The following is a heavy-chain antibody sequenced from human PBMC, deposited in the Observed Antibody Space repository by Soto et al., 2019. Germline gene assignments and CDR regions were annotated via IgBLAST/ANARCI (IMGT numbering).Heavy chain of an antibody. CDR3: ASLTYYYDSSGYSNDAFDI. V-gene: IGHV4-30-2*01. J-gene: IGHJ3*02. D-gene: IGHD3-22*01. Sequence: SETLSLTCTVSGGSISSGGYSWSWIRQPPGKGLEWIGYIYHSGSTYYNPSLKSRVTISVDRSKNQFSLKLSSVTAADTAVYYCASLTYYYDSSGYSNDAFDIWGQGTMVTVSS. CDR2: IYHSGST. CDR1: GGSISSGGYS.